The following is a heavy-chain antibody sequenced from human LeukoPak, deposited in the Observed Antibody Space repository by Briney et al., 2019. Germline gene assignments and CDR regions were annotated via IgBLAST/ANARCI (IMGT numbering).Heavy chain of an antibody. CDR3: ARDLRPRPQISITMIVVVTDWFDP. V-gene: IGHV3-21*01. CDR1: GFTFSSYS. CDR2: ISSSSSYI. J-gene: IGHJ5*02. D-gene: IGHD3-22*01. Sequence: GGSLRHSCAASGFTFSSYSMNWVRQAPGKGLEWVSSISSSSSYIYYADSVKGRFIISRDNAKNSLYLQMNSLRAEDTAVYYCARDLRPRPQISITMIVVVTDWFDPWGQGTLVTVSS.